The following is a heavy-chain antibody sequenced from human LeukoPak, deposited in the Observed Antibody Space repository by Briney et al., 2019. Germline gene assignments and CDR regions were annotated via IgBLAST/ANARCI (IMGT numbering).Heavy chain of an antibody. CDR3: AANSADYNTLGSSYKV. J-gene: IGHJ4*02. D-gene: IGHD3-10*01. CDR1: SASITSSPYF. Sequence: SETLSLTCTVSSASITSSPYFWGWIRQFPGKGLEWIGSISYSGTTYYNPSLKSRVTISIDTSKNQFSLKLNSVTAADTAVFYCAANSADYNTLGSSYKVWGQGTLVTVSS. V-gene: IGHV4-39*01. CDR2: ISYSGTT.